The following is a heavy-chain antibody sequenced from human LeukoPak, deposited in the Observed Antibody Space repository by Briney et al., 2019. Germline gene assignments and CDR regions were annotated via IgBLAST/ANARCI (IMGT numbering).Heavy chain of an antibody. V-gene: IGHV3-21*01. CDR1: GFTFSSYN. CDR3: ARDLSGVTGYTYGRGIDY. Sequence: GGSLRLSCAASGFTFSSYNMNWVRQAPGKGLEWVSFISTSSSYIYYADSVKGRFTVSRDNAKNSLFLEMNSLRVEDTAVYYCARDLSGVTGYTYGRGIDYWGQGTLVTVSS. D-gene: IGHD5-18*01. J-gene: IGHJ4*02. CDR2: ISTSSSYI.